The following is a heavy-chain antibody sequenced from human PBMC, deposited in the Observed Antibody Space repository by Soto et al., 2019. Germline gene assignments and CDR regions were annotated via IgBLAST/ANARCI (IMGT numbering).Heavy chain of an antibody. D-gene: IGHD5-18*01. CDR3: ARGGVGYSYGYRKDYYGMDV. Sequence: GKGLEWMGWMNPNSGNTGYAQKFQGRVTMTRNTSISTAYMELSSLRSEDTAVYYCARGGVGYSYGYRKDYYGMDVWGQGTTVTVSS. V-gene: IGHV1-8*01. J-gene: IGHJ6*02. CDR2: MNPNSGNT.